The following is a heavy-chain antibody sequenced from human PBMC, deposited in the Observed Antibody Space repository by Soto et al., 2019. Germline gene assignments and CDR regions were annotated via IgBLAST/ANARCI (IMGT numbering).Heavy chain of an antibody. J-gene: IGHJ6*02. D-gene: IGHD2-8*01. Sequence: GESLKISCKGCGYSFTSYWIGWVRQMPGKGLEWMGIIYPGDPDTRYSPSFQGQVTISADKSISTAYLQWSSLKASDTAMYYCASPPTNGINGMDVWGQGTTVTVSS. CDR1: GYSFTSYW. CDR2: IYPGDPDT. CDR3: ASPPTNGINGMDV. V-gene: IGHV5-51*01.